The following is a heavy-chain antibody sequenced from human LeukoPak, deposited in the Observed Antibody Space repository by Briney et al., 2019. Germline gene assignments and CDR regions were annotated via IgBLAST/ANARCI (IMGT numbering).Heavy chain of an antibody. CDR2: IIPIFGTA. Sequence: SVKVSCKASGGTFMRHSISWVRQAPGQGLEWMGGIIPIFGTANYAQKFQGRVTITADESTSTAYMELSSLRSEDTAVYYCARDKVAHYYGSGSYYHTLDYWGQGTLVTVSS. CDR3: ARDKVAHYYGSGSYYHTLDY. J-gene: IGHJ4*02. D-gene: IGHD3-10*01. V-gene: IGHV1-69*01. CDR1: GGTFMRHS.